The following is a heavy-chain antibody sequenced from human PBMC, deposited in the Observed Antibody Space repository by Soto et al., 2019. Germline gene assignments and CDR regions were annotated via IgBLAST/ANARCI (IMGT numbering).Heavy chain of an antibody. CDR2: ITRTDST. CDR3: AKALVGEVGATDY. V-gene: IGHV3-23*01. J-gene: IGHJ4*02. D-gene: IGHD1-26*01. Sequence: GGSLRLSCTASGFTFSNYAMSWVRQAPGKGLEWVSAITRTDSTYYADSVKGRFTISRDNSRNTLYLHINSLGAEDAALNYCAKALVGEVGATDYWGQGTLVTVSS. CDR1: GFTFSNYA.